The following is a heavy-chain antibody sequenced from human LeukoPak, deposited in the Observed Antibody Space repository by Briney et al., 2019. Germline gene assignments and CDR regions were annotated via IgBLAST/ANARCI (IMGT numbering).Heavy chain of an antibody. CDR1: GFPLRTYV. Sequence: GGSLRLSCAASGFPLRTYVMTWVRQAAGKGLEWVSTIRGSGGSTYYADSVKGRFTISRDNSKNTLYLEMNSLRVDDTATYFCMRSDYGGLVDPWGQGTLVTVSS. J-gene: IGHJ5*02. V-gene: IGHV3-23*01. D-gene: IGHD4-17*01. CDR3: MRSDYGGLVDP. CDR2: IRGSGGST.